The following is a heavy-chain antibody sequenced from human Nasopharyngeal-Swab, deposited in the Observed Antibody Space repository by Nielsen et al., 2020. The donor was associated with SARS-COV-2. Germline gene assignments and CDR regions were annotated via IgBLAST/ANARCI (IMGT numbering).Heavy chain of an antibody. CDR2: INSDGSSI. Sequence: GESLKISCAASGFTFSSNWMHWVRQAPGKGLVWVSRINSDGSSISYADSVTGRFTISRDNDKNTLYLQMNSLRAEDTGVYYCASDYDFWSGYYSGGNYMDVWGKGTTVTVSS. CDR3: ASDYDFWSGYYSGGNYMDV. CDR1: GFTFSSNW. V-gene: IGHV3-74*01. D-gene: IGHD3-3*01. J-gene: IGHJ6*03.